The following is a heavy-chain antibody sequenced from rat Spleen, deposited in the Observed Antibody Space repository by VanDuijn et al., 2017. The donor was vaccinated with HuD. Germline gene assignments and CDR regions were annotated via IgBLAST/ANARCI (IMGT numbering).Heavy chain of an antibody. CDR2: ISYSGAT. D-gene: IGHD1-7*01. V-gene: IGHV3-1*01. CDR3: VRYPYGSLRVDA. CDR1: RYSITDAY. J-gene: IGHJ4*01. Sequence: EVQLQESGPGLVKPSQSFSLTCSVSRYSITDAYWGWVRKFPGNKMEWMGFISYSGATSYNPSLKSRISISRDTSKNQFFLQLSSITTEDTATYYCVRYPYGSLRVDAWGQGASVTVSS.